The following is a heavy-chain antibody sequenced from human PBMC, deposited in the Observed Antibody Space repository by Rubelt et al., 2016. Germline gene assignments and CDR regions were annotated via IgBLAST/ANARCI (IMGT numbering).Heavy chain of an antibody. D-gene: IGHD3-10*01. CDR1: GGSFSGYY. CDR3: ARGPSSLRGVIITPLKY. Sequence: QVQLQQWGAGLLKPSETLSLTCAVYGGSFSGYYWSWIRQPPGKGLEWIGAINHSGSTNYNPSLKCGVTISVDTSKNQFSLKLSSVTAADTAVYYCARGPSSLRGVIITPLKYWGQGTLVTVSS. CDR2: INHSGST. J-gene: IGHJ4*02. V-gene: IGHV4-34*01.